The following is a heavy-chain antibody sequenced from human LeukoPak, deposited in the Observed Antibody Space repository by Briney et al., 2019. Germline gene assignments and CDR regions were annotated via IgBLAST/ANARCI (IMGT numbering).Heavy chain of an antibody. CDR1: GGSISSYY. J-gene: IGHJ4*02. CDR3: ARGSVVTAMRGLDC. D-gene: IGHD2-21*02. CDR2: IYYSGST. Sequence: SETLSLTCTVSGGSISSYYWSWIRQPPGKGLEWITYIYYSGSTNYKHSLKSRVTISVDTSKNQFSLKLSSVTAADTAVYYCARGSVVTAMRGLDCWGQGTLVSVCS. V-gene: IGHV4-59*01.